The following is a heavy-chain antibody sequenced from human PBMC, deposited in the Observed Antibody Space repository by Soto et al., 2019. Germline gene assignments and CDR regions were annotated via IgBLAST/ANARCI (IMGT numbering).Heavy chain of an antibody. CDR2: VHSGGTTT. D-gene: IGHD3-10*01. CDR1: GFTFDYYW. J-gene: IGHJ3*01. CDR3: ARGDRGGFDL. V-gene: IGHV3-74*01. Sequence: EVQLVESGGGLVQPGESLRLSCAASGFTFDYYWMHWVRQAPGKGLVWVSRVHSGGTTTTYADSVKGRFTISRDNARNTVSLQMSSLRAEDTAIYYCARGDRGGFDLRGHGTMVTVSS.